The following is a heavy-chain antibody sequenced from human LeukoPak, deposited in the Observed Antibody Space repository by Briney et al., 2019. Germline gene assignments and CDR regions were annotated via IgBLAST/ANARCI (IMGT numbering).Heavy chain of an antibody. V-gene: IGHV4-59*01. CDR2: IYYSGST. CDR3: ASTPTSSGSYFWFDP. CDR1: GGSISSYY. D-gene: IGHD1-26*01. Sequence: SETLSLTCTVSGGSISSYYWSWIRQPPGKGLEWIGYIYYSGSTNYNPSLKSRVTISVDTSKNQFSLKLSPVTAADTAVYYCASTPTSSGSYFWFDPWGQGTLVTVSS. J-gene: IGHJ5*02.